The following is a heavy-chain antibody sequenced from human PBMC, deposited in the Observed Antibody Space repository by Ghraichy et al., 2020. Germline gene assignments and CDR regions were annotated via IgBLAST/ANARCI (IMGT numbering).Heavy chain of an antibody. J-gene: IGHJ6*03. CDR3: ASTTYDFWSGPRPYYYYYYYMDV. CDR2: IYYSGST. D-gene: IGHD3-3*01. CDR1: GGSISSSSYY. V-gene: IGHV4-39*01. Sequence: GSLSLTCTVSGGSISSSSYYWGWIRQPPGKGLEWIGSIYYSGSTYYNPSLKSRVTISVDTSKNQFSLKLSSVTAADTAVYYCASTTYDFWSGPRPYYYYYYYMDVWGKGTTVTVSS.